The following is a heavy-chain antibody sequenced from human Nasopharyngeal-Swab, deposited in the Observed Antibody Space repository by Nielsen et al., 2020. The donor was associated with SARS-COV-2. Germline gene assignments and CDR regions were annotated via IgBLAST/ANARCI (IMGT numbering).Heavy chain of an antibody. CDR3: AKEQQWLEGFDY. D-gene: IGHD6-19*01. Sequence: GESLKISCAASGFTFSSYAMHWVRQAPGKGLEWVAVISYDGSNKYYADSAKGRFTISRDNSKNTLYLQMNSLRAEDTAVYYCAKEQQWLEGFDYWGQGTLVTVSS. J-gene: IGHJ4*02. CDR1: GFTFSSYA. CDR2: ISYDGSNK. V-gene: IGHV3-30-3*01.